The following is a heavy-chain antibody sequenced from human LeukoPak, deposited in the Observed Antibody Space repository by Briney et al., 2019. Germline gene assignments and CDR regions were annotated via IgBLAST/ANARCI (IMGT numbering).Heavy chain of an antibody. CDR2: LNWNGGDT. D-gene: IGHD1-26*01. Sequence: GGSLRLSCAASGFTFDDYGMSWVRQAPGKGLEWVSGLNWNGGDTAYADSVKGRFTISRDNAKNSLYLQMNSLRAEDTAVYYCARTAVGARASDGAFDIWGQGTMVTVSS. CDR3: ARTAVGARASDGAFDI. J-gene: IGHJ3*02. V-gene: IGHV3-20*04. CDR1: GFTFDDYG.